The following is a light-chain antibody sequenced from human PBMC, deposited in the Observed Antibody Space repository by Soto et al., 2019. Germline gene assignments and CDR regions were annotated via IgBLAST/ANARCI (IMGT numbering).Light chain of an antibody. CDR2: GNK. Sequence: VLTHPPSVSGARGQRVTISCTGSSSNIGAGYDVHWYQQRPGTAPKLLIYGNKNRPSGVPDRFSGSKSGTSASLAITGLQAEDEADYYCQSYDSSLSVSYVFGTGTKVTVL. CDR3: QSYDSSLSVSYV. V-gene: IGLV1-40*01. CDR1: SSNIGAGYD. J-gene: IGLJ1*01.